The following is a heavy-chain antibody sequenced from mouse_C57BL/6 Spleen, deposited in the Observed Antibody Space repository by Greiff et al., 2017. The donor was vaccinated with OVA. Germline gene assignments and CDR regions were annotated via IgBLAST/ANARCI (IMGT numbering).Heavy chain of an antibody. CDR2: IDPNSGGT. J-gene: IGHJ4*01. CDR1: GYTFTSYW. CDR3: ARSAPFTMDY. V-gene: IGHV1-72*01. D-gene: IGHD1-2*01. Sequence: QVQLQQPGAELVKPGASVKLSCKASGYTFTSYWMHWVKQRPGRGLEWIVRIDPNSGGTKYNEKFKSKATLTVDKPSSTAYMQLSSLTSEDSAVYYCARSAPFTMDYWGQGTSVTVSS.